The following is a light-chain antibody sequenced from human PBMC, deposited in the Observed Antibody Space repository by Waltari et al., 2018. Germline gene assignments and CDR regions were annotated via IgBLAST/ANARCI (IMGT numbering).Light chain of an antibody. V-gene: IGKV1-33*01. CDR3: QQHDNPPWT. CDR2: RAS. CDR1: QGVSNW. Sequence: DIQMTQSPSSLSASVGDRVTITCRASQGVSNWLAWYQQKPGKAPKLLIYRASNLETGVPSRFIGRGSGTDFTLTITSLQPEDFATYYCQQHDNPPWTFGQGTKVDIK. J-gene: IGKJ1*01.